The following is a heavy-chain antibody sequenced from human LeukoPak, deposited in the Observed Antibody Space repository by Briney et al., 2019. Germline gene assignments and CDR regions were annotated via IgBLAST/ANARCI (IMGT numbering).Heavy chain of an antibody. D-gene: IGHD4-23*01. Sequence: SETLSLTCNVSGVSISSSSYYWGWIRQPPGKGLEWIGSIYYSGSTYYNPSLKSRVTISVDTSKNQFSLKLSSVTAADTAVYYCARSITTVEGAFDIWGQGTMVTVSS. CDR1: GVSISSSSYY. J-gene: IGHJ3*02. CDR3: ARSITTVEGAFDI. V-gene: IGHV4-39*01. CDR2: IYYSGST.